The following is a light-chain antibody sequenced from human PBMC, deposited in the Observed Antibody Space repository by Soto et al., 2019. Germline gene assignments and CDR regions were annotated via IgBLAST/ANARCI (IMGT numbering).Light chain of an antibody. V-gene: IGLV8-61*01. Sequence: QTVVTQEPSFSVSPGGTVTLTCGLSSDSVSASHFPSWYQQTPGQAPRTLIYNTNTRSSGVPDRFSGSKSGNTASLTVSGLQAEDEADYYCSSSAGSNRVFGTGTKVTVL. J-gene: IGLJ1*01. CDR1: SDSVSASHF. CDR3: SSSAGSNRV. CDR2: NTN.